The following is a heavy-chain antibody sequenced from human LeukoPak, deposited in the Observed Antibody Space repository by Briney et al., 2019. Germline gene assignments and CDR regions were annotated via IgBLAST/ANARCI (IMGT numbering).Heavy chain of an antibody. J-gene: IGHJ4*02. CDR2: THYRGDI. D-gene: IGHD3-10*01. Sequence: SETLSLTCSVSGASVSSDYWNWIRQSPGRGLEWIGYTHYRGDINYNPSLKSRLTVSVDASSNQVSLKLSSVTAADAAVYYCGRNLGSGSDHWGQGTLVTVSA. V-gene: IGHV4-59*02. CDR1: GASVSSDY. CDR3: GRNLGSGSDH.